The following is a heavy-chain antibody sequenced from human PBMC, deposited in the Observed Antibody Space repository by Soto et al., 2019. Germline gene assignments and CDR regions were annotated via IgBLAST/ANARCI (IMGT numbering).Heavy chain of an antibody. CDR2: TLYSGRT. V-gene: IGHV4-4*02. CDR1: GASISSGW. CDR3: SSRVTDAPT. J-gene: IGHJ4*02. D-gene: IGHD3-10*01. Sequence: SETLSLTCAVSGASISSGWWTWVRQPPGKGLEWIGETLYSGRTNYNSSLNSRVTISIDKSKKQFSLNLSSVTAAYTAVYYCSSRVTDAPTWGQGTLVTVSS.